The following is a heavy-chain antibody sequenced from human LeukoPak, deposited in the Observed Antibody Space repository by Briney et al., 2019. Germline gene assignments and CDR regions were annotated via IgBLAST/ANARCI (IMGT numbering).Heavy chain of an antibody. CDR3: ARVYNYGSGSYSYAFDI. Sequence: PGGSLRLSCAASGFTFSYFWMHWFRQTPGKGLEWVSVIYSGGSTYYADSVKGRFTISRDNSKNTLYLQMNSLRAEDTAVYYCARVYNYGSGSYSYAFDIWGQGTMVTVSS. J-gene: IGHJ3*02. CDR1: GFTFSYFW. V-gene: IGHV3-53*01. D-gene: IGHD3-10*01. CDR2: IYSGGST.